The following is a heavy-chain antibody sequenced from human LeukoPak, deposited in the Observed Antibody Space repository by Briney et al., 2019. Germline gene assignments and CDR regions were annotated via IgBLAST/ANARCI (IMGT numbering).Heavy chain of an antibody. CDR1: GFTFSSYW. CDR3: GREWGRSRWTDN. V-gene: IGHV3-74*01. CDR2: INSDGRIT. Sequence: GGSLRLSCAASGFTFSSYWMHWVRQAPGKGLVWVSRINSDGRITDYADSVKGRFTISRDNANNTVYLQMNSLRADDTAVYYCGREWGRSRWTDNWGQGTRVTVSS. D-gene: IGHD6-19*01. J-gene: IGHJ4*02.